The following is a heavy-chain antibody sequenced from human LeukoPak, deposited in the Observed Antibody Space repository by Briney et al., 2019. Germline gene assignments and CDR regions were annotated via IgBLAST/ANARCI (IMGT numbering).Heavy chain of an antibody. Sequence: PGGTLRLSCAASGFTFSSYAMSWVRQAPGRGLEWVSAIRGSGGSTYYADSVKGRFTISRDNSKNTLYLQMNSLRAEDTAVYYCAKGWEHCSSTSCYPYYFDYWGQGTLVTVSS. D-gene: IGHD2-2*01. CDR2: IRGSGGST. CDR1: GFTFSSYA. V-gene: IGHV3-23*01. CDR3: AKGWEHCSSTSCYPYYFDY. J-gene: IGHJ4*02.